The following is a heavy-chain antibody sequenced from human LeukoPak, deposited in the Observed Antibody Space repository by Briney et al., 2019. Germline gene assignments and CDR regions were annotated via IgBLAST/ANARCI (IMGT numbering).Heavy chain of an antibody. V-gene: IGHV4-34*01. J-gene: IGHJ5*02. CDR3: ERGDSLGYSSSWYRFDP. CDR2: INHSGST. D-gene: IGHD6-13*01. CDR1: GGSFSGYY. Sequence: TSETLSLTCAVYGGSFSGYYWSWIRQPPGKGREGIGEINHSGSTSYNPSLKSRVTISVDTSKNQFSLKLSSVSATDTAVYYCERGDSLGYSSSWYRFDPWGQGTLVTVSS.